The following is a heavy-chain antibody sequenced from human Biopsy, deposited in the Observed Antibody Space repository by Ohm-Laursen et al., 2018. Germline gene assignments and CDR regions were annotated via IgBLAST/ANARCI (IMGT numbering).Heavy chain of an antibody. CDR3: ARLYRLDDYWNDDPPDAFDV. CDR1: GGSLTGDY. J-gene: IGHJ3*01. V-gene: IGHV4-59*07. CDR2: ISDTGST. Sequence: PSDTLSLTCTVSGGSLTGDYWSWIRQSPGKGLEWIGSISDTGSTNYNPSLRGRVTITVDTSKNQFSLKLTSVTAADTAVFFCARLYRLDDYWNDDPPDAFDVWGQGTMVTVSS. D-gene: IGHD3-3*01.